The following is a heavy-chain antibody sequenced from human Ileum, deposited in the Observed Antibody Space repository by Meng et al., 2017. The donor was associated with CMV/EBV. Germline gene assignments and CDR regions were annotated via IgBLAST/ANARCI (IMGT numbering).Heavy chain of an antibody. CDR1: GDSVTSFY. Sequence: QAHLEASGPVSVKPSETLSLTCTVPGDSVTSFYWSWIRQPAGKALEWIGRIYHGGSTNYNPSLKSRVTLSVDTSKNQFSMRLTSVTAADSAIYYCASGRLQFTPSALQHWGPGTLVTVSS. CDR2: IYHGGST. D-gene: IGHD5-24*01. J-gene: IGHJ1*01. V-gene: IGHV4-4*07. CDR3: ASGRLQFTPSALQH.